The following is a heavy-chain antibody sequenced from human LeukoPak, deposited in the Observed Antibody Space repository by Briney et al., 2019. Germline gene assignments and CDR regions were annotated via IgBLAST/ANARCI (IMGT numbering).Heavy chain of an antibody. CDR2: MNPNSGNT. Sequence: EASVKVSCKASGYTFTGYYMHWVRQATGQGLEWMGWMNPNSGNTGYAQKFQGRVTMTRNTSISTAYMELSSLRSGDTAVYYCARTRTILRYFDWLSPPMYYFDYWGQGTLVTVSS. J-gene: IGHJ4*02. D-gene: IGHD3-9*01. CDR1: GYTFTGYY. CDR3: ARTRTILRYFDWLSPPMYYFDY. V-gene: IGHV1-8*02.